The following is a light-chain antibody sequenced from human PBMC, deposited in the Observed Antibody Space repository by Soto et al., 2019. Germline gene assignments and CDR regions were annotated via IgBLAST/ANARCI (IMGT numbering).Light chain of an antibody. CDR2: DAS. Sequence: EVVLTQSPVTLSLSPGERATLSCRASQSFRGLLAWYQQKPGQAPRLLIYDASNRAPGIPARFSGSGSGTDFTLTISSLEPEDFAVYYCQQRSNWPRGTFGQGTKLEIK. V-gene: IGKV3-11*01. J-gene: IGKJ2*01. CDR3: QQRSNWPRGT. CDR1: QSFRGL.